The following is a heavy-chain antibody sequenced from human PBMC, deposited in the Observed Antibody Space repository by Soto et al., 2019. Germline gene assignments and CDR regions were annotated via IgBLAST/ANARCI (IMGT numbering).Heavy chain of an antibody. Sequence: SVKVSCKASGGTFRSYAISWVRQAPGPGLERMGGNIPLFGTANYAQKLQSRVTITADRSTSTAPMEPSNRSSEDPDGYYFPRYGPPVLRFLEWPTRGFDTWGQGTLVTVSS. J-gene: IGHJ5*02. V-gene: IGHV1-69*06. D-gene: IGHD3-3*01. CDR2: NIPLFGTA. CDR1: GGTFRSYA. CDR3: PRYGPPVLRFLEWPTRGFDT.